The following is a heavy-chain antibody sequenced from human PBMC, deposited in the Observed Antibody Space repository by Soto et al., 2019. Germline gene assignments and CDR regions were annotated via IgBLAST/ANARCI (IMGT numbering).Heavy chain of an antibody. Sequence: EVQLAESGGGLVEPGGSLRLSCAASGFTFSSYGMGWVRQVPGKGLEWVANLIPDGGDEYYEDSVQGRFTISRDNARNSLYLYMNNLRAEDTAVYYCARDDGLRTVDYWGQGTLVNVSA. CDR3: ARDDGLRTVDY. CDR1: GFTFSSYG. J-gene: IGHJ4*02. CDR2: LIPDGGDE. D-gene: IGHD3-16*01. V-gene: IGHV3-7*03.